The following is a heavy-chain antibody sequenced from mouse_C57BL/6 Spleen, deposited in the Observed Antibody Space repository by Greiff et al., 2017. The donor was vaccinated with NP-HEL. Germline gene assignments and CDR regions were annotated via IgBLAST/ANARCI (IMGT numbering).Heavy chain of an antibody. CDR1: GYTFTDYE. J-gene: IGHJ2*01. CDR2: IDPETGGT. CDR3: TRWGLWPFDY. D-gene: IGHD1-1*02. Sequence: QVQLQQSGAELVRPGASVTLSCKASGYTFTDYEMHWVKQTPVHGLEWIGAIDPETGGTAYNQKFKGKAILTADKSSSTAYMELRSLTSEDSAVYYCTRWGLWPFDYWGQGTTLTVSS. V-gene: IGHV1-15*01.